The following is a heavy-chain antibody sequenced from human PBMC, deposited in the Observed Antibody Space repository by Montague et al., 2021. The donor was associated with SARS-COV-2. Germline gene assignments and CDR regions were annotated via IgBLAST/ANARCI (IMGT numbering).Heavy chain of an antibody. CDR2: IYYSGST. D-gene: IGHD2-2*01. J-gene: IGHJ6*02. CDR1: GGSISSGGYY. V-gene: IGHV4-31*03. CDR3: AREKRHYCSSTSCYDNYYYYYGMDV. Sequence: QTLSLTCTVSGGSISSGGYYWSWIRQHPGKGLEWIGYIYYSGSTYYNPSLKSRVTISVDTSRNQFSLKLSSVTAADTAVYYCAREKRHYCSSTSCYDNYYYYYGMDVWGQGTTVTVSS.